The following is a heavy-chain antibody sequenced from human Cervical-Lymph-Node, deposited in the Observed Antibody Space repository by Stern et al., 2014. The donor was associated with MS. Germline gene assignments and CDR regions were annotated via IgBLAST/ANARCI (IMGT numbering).Heavy chain of an antibody. Sequence: VQLVESGGGVVPPGRSLRLSCAASGFTFSSHTMHWVRQAPGQGLEWVAFISYDGNSKFYADSVKGRFTISRDNSKNTLFLQMNSLRTEDTAVYYCARDGRSVWGQGTLVTVSS. CDR3: ARDGRSV. V-gene: IGHV3-30-3*01. CDR1: GFTFSSHT. CDR2: ISYDGNSK. J-gene: IGHJ4*02.